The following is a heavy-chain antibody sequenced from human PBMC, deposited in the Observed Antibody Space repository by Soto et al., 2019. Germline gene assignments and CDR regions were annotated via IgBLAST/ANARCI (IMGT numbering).Heavy chain of an antibody. D-gene: IGHD6-6*01. J-gene: IGHJ6*02. CDR1: GGSFSGYY. Sequence: SETLSLTCAVYGGSFSGYYWSWIRQPPGKGLEWIGEINHSGSTNYNPSLKSRVTISVDTSKNQFSLKLSSVTAADTAVYYCARDIAARRGYYYYGMDVWRQRTTVTVSS. V-gene: IGHV4-34*01. CDR3: ARDIAARRGYYYYGMDV. CDR2: INHSGST.